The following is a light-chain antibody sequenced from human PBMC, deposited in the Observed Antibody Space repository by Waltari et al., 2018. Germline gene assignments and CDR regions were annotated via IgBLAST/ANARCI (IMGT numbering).Light chain of an antibody. V-gene: IGKV1-27*01. CDR2: AAS. CDR3: QTYYSPPFT. Sequence: DLQMTQSPSSLSASVGDRVTIPCRASQGTSNYLAWYQQQPGKVPQLLIYAASTLQSGVPSRFSGSGSGTHFTLTIASLQPEDVATYYCQTYYSPPFTFGPGTTVDIK. CDR1: QGTSNY. J-gene: IGKJ3*01.